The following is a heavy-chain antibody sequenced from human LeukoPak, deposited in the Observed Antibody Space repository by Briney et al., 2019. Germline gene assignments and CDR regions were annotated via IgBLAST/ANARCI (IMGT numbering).Heavy chain of an antibody. CDR3: ARDLWAVAGVPFDY. Sequence: GGSLRLSCVVSGFPFSSYSMNWVRQAPGKGLEWISSISSSGRFIYYADSLKGRFTISRDNAENSLFLQVNSLRAEDTAVYYCARDLWAVAGVPFDYWGQGTLVTVSS. V-gene: IGHV3-21*01. CDR1: GFPFSSYS. J-gene: IGHJ4*02. CDR2: ISSSGRFI. D-gene: IGHD6-19*01.